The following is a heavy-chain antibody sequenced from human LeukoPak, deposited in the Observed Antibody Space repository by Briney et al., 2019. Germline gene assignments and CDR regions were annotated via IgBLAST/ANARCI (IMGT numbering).Heavy chain of an antibody. D-gene: IGHD2-2*01. J-gene: IGHJ6*02. CDR3: ARDCSSTSCYSYYGMDV. CDR2: IYYSGST. CDR1: GDSISSGGYY. Sequence: SETLSLTCTVSGDSISSGGYYWSWIRQHPGKGLEWIGYIYYSGSTYYNPSLKSRVTISVDTSKSQFSLKLSSVTAADTAVYYCARDCSSTSCYSYYGMDVWGQGTPVTVSS. V-gene: IGHV4-31*03.